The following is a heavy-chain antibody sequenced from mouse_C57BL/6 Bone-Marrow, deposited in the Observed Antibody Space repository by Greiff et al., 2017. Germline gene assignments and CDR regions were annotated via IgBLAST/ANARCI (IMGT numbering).Heavy chain of an antibody. CDR1: GFTFSDYY. J-gene: IGHJ4*01. CDR2: ISNGGGST. CDR3: ARRGYYGMDY. V-gene: IGHV5-12*01. Sequence: EVMLVESGGGLVQPGGSLKLSCAASGFTFSDYYMYWVRQTPEKRLEWVAYISNGGGSTYYPDTVKGRFTISRDNAKNTLYLQMSRLKSEDTAMYYCARRGYYGMDYWGQGTSVTVSS.